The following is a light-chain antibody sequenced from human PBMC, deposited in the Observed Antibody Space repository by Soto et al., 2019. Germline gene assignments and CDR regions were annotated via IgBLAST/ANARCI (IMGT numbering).Light chain of an antibody. CDR1: QSVPSNY. CDR3: QQHLGAPFT. CDR2: AAS. V-gene: IGKV3-20*01. Sequence: EIVLTQSPGTLSLSPGERATLSCRATQSVPSNYLAWYQQKPGQAPRLLIHAASSRASGIPDRFSGSGSGTNFTLTISRLEPEDFAFYYCQQHLGAPFTFGPGTKVDIK. J-gene: IGKJ3*01.